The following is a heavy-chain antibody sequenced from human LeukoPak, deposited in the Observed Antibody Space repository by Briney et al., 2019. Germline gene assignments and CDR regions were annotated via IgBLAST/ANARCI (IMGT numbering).Heavy chain of an antibody. CDR3: ASYYYDSSGYLLDAFDI. V-gene: IGHV4-59*01. CDR2: SGTT. D-gene: IGHD3-22*01. Sequence: SETLSLTCTVSGVSISNYYWSWIRQPPGKGLEWIAYSGTTNYNPSLKSRVTLSVDTSNNQFSLKLRSVTAADTAVYYCASYYYDSSGYLLDAFDIWGQGTMVTVSS. CDR1: GVSISNYY. J-gene: IGHJ3*02.